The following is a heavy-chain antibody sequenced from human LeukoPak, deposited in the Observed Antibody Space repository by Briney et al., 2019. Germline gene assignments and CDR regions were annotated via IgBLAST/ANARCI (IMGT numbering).Heavy chain of an antibody. CDR2: IYYSGST. CDR1: GGSISSSSYY. Sequence: SETLSLTCTVSGGSISSSSYYWGWIRQPPGKGLEWIGSIYYSGSTYYNPSLKSRVTISVDTSKNQFSLKLSSVTAADTAVYYCARVGYDFWSGYYPYFDYWGQGTLVTVSP. D-gene: IGHD3-3*01. J-gene: IGHJ4*02. CDR3: ARVGYDFWSGYYPYFDY. V-gene: IGHV4-39*07.